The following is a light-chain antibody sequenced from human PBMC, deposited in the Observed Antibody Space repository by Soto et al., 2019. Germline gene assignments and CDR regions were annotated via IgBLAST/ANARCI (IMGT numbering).Light chain of an antibody. J-gene: IGLJ1*01. CDR1: SGDVGNYKY. V-gene: IGLV2-14*01. CDR2: EVS. Sequence: QSVLTQPAAVSGSPGQSITISCTGTSGDVGNYKYVSWYQQHPGKAPKLMIYEVSNRPSGVSNRFSGSKSGNTASLTISGLQAEYDTDYYCFSYTSTGTYVFGTGTNVAVL. CDR3: FSYTSTGTYV.